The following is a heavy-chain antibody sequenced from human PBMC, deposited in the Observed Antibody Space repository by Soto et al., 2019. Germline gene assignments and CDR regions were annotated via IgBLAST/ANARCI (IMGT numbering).Heavy chain of an antibody. D-gene: IGHD2-2*01. Sequence: QVQLQESGPGLVKPSQTLSLTCTVSGGSISSGGYYWSWIRQHPGKGLEWIGYIYYSGSTYYNPSLKSRVTISVDTSKNQFSLKLSSVTAADTAVYYCARDRTVVVPATKLHYYYYYMDVWGKGTTVTVSS. CDR1: GGSISSGGYY. CDR3: ARDRTVVVPATKLHYYYYYMDV. J-gene: IGHJ6*03. V-gene: IGHV4-31*03. CDR2: IYYSGST.